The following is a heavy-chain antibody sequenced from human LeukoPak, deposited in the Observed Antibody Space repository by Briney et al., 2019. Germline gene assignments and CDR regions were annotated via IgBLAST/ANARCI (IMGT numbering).Heavy chain of an antibody. D-gene: IGHD3-10*01. CDR2: ISGSGGST. V-gene: IGHV3-23*01. CDR1: GFTFSSYA. J-gene: IGHJ4*02. CDR3: AKYYGSGSYSFVDY. Sequence: GGSLRLSCAASGFTFSSYAMSWVRQAPGKGLGWVSAISGSGGSTYYADSVKGRFTISRDNSKNTLYLQMNSLRAEDTAVYYCAKYYGSGSYSFVDYWGQGTLVTVSS.